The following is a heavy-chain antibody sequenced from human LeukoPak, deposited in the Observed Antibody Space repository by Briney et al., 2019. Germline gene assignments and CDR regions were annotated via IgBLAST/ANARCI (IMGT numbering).Heavy chain of an antibody. Sequence: SETLSLTCTVSGGSISSYYWSRIRQPAGKGLEWIGRIYTSGSTNYNPSLKSRVTMSVDTSKNQFSLKLSSVTAADTAVYYCARHGSLGYCSSTSCFLETFDPWGQGTLVTVSS. D-gene: IGHD2-2*01. J-gene: IGHJ5*02. CDR1: GGSISSYY. V-gene: IGHV4-4*07. CDR3: ARHGSLGYCSSTSCFLETFDP. CDR2: IYTSGST.